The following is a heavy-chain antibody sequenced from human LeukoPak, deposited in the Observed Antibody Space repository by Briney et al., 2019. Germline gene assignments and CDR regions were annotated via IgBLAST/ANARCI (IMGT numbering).Heavy chain of an antibody. V-gene: IGHV3-30*03. CDR2: ISSDGSNT. CDR1: GFTFISYG. J-gene: IGHJ6*02. CDR3: ALSSIHKDYYFGMDV. D-gene: IGHD2-2*01. Sequence: GGSLRLSCAASGFTFISYGMHWVRQAPGKGLEWVAVISSDGSNTFYADSVKGRFTISRDNSKNTLYLQIESLRDDDTAVYHCALSSIHKDYYFGMDVWGQGTTVTVSS.